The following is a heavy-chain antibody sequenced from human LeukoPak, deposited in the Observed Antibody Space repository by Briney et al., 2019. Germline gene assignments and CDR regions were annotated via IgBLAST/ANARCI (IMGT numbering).Heavy chain of an antibody. J-gene: IGHJ4*02. CDR3: ARDGGFVPTAYFDY. V-gene: IGHV1-18*01. D-gene: IGHD2-15*01. CDR1: GYTFTSYG. CDR2: ISAYNGNT. Sequence: EASVKVSCKASGYTFTSYGISWVRQAPGQGLEWMGWISAYNGNTNYAQKLQGRVTMTTDTSTSTAYMELRSLRSDDTAVYYCARDGGFVPTAYFDYWGQGTLVTVSS.